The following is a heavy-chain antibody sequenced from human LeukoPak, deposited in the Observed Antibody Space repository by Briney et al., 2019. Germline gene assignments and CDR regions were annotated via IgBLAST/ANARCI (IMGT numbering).Heavy chain of an antibody. CDR1: GFSLNNYA. Sequence: PGGSVKLSCAASGFSLNNYAMNWARQATGKGLEWVSAISASGGTTYNSDSVKGWFTISRDSAKNTLYLQINSLRAEDSAVYYCAKASSSWYSDFDYWGRGTLVTVSS. CDR3: AKASSSWYSDFDY. V-gene: IGHV3-23*01. CDR2: ISASGGTT. D-gene: IGHD6-13*01. J-gene: IGHJ4*02.